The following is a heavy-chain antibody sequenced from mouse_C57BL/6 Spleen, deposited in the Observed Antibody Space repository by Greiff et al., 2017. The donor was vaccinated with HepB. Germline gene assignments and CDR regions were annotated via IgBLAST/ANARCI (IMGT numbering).Heavy chain of an antibody. CDR2: IYPRSGNT. J-gene: IGHJ3*01. CDR3: AREDYYGSGAY. Sequence: SGAELARPGASVKLSCKASGYTFTSYGISWVKQRTGQGLEWIGEIYPRSGNTYYNEKFKGKATLTADKSSSTAYMELRSLTSEDSAVYFCAREDYYGSGAYWGQGTLVTVSA. CDR1: GYTFTSYG. D-gene: IGHD1-1*01. V-gene: IGHV1-81*01.